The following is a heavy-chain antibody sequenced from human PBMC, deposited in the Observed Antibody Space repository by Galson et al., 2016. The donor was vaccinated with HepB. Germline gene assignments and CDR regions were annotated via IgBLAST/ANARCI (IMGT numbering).Heavy chain of an antibody. CDR3: TTGPVVVAAPGDY. D-gene: IGHD2-15*01. V-gene: IGHV3-15*01. J-gene: IGHJ4*02. Sequence: SLRLSCAASGFTFSNAWMSWVRQAPGKGLEWVGRITSKTDGGTTDYAAPVKGRFTISRDDSKNTLYLQMNSLKTEETALYYCTTGPVVVAAPGDYWGQGTLVTVSS. CDR1: GFTFSNAW. CDR2: ITSKTDGGTT.